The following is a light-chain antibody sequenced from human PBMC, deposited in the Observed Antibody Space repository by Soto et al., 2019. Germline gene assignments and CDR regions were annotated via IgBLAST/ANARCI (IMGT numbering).Light chain of an antibody. V-gene: IGKV1-39*01. CDR1: QSISSY. CDR3: QQRYSNPWT. Sequence: DIQMTQSPSSLSASVGDRVTITCRASQSISSYLNWYQQKPGKAPKLLNYAASSLQSGVPSRFSDSRSGTDFNLTNSSQQPEDFANYYCQQRYSNPWTFGQGTKEEIK. CDR2: AAS. J-gene: IGKJ1*01.